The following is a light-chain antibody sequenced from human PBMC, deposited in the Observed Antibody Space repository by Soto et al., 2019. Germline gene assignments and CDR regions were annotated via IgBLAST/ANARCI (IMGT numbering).Light chain of an antibody. CDR1: QSISSW. V-gene: IGKV1-5*01. CDR3: QQYQSLPFT. CDR2: DAS. Sequence: DIQMTQSPSTLSASVGDRVTITCRASQSISSWLAWYQQKPGRAPKLLIYDASSLESGVPSRFSGSGSGTDFTFTISSLQPEDIGTYYCQQYQSLPFTFGPGTKVDIK. J-gene: IGKJ3*01.